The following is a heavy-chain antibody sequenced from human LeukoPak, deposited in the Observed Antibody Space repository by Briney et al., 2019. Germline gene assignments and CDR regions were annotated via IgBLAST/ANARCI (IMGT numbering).Heavy chain of an antibody. CDR2: IYYSGST. D-gene: IGHD3-16*02. CDR3: ARTFTFGGVIDYFDY. V-gene: IGHV4-59*01. CDR1: GGSISSYY. J-gene: IGHJ4*02. Sequence: PSETLSLTCTVSGGSISSYYWSWLRQPPGKGLEWVGYIYYSGSTNYNPSLKSRVTISVDTSKHQFSLKLSSVTAADTAVYYCARTFTFGGVIDYFDYWGQGTLVTVSS.